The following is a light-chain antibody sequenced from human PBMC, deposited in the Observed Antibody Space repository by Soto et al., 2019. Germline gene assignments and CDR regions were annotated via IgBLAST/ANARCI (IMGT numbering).Light chain of an antibody. V-gene: IGKV1-6*01. CDR1: QGIKND. Sequence: AIQMTQSPSSLSASVGDRVTITCRASQGIKNDLGWYQQKPGKAPKLLIYAASSLQSGVPSRFSGSGSGTDFTLTISSLQPEDFATDYCQQDYSYPLTFGQGTKVEIK. CDR3: QQDYSYPLT. CDR2: AAS. J-gene: IGKJ1*01.